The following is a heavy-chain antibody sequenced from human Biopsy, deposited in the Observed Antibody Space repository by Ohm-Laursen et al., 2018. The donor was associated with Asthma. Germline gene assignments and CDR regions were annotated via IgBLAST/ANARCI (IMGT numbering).Heavy chain of an antibody. J-gene: IGHJ3*01. D-gene: IGHD3-22*01. CDR3: ARVRGAFYESSVKNAFDV. Sequence: SGTLSLTWTVSGGSIGIYYWGWIRQPPGKGLEYIGYTHYSGTTNTDPSLTGRVTMSVDTSKNQFSLKVTSVTAADTAVYFCARVRGAFYESSVKNAFDVWGQGTMVTVSS. V-gene: IGHV4-59*01. CDR2: THYSGTT. CDR1: GGSIGIYY.